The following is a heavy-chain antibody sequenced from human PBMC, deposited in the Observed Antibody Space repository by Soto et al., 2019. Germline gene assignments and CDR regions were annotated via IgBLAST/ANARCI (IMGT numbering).Heavy chain of an antibody. J-gene: IGHJ6*02. Sequence: SEPLSLTCAVYGCSFSGYYLSWIRQPPGKGLDWIGEINHSGSTNYNPSLKSRVTISVDTSKNQFSLKLSSVTAADTAVYYCARGSKRGVTMVRGVISRVRAAGMDVWGQGTTVTVS. CDR3: ARGSKRGVTMVRGVISRVRAAGMDV. D-gene: IGHD3-10*01. CDR1: GCSFSGYY. V-gene: IGHV4-34*01. CDR2: INHSGST.